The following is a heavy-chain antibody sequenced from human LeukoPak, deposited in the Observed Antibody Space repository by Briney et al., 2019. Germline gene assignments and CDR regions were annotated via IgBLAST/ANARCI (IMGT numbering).Heavy chain of an antibody. CDR1: GGSVSSCGYS. CDR2: IYHSGST. V-gene: IGHV4-30-2*01. Sequence: SETLSLTCAVSGGSVSSCGYSWSWIRQPPGNGLEWIGYIYHSGSTYYNPSLKSRVAISVDRSKNQFSLKLSSVTAADTAVYYSAREEYSSGSNGMDVWGQGTTVTVSS. D-gene: IGHD6-19*01. CDR3: AREEYSSGSNGMDV. J-gene: IGHJ6*02.